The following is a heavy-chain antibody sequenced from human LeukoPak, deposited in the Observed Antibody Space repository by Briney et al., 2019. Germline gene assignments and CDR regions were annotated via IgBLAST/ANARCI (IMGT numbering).Heavy chain of an antibody. CDR2: IYHSGST. D-gene: IGHD2-2*01. CDR1: GYSISSGCY. V-gene: IGHV4-38-2*02. J-gene: IGHJ4*02. Sequence: PSETLSLTCTVSGYSISSGCYWGWIRQPPGKGLEWIGTIYHSGSTYYNPSLKSRVTISVDTSKNQFSLKLTSVTAADTAVYYCARVRGYCSSTICYRYYFDYWGQGTLVTVSS. CDR3: ARVRGYCSSTICYRYYFDY.